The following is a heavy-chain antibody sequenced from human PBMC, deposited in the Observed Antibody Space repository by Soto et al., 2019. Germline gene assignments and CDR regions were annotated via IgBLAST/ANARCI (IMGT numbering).Heavy chain of an antibody. Sequence: SETLSLTCIVSGESISSSSYYWGWIRQPPGKGLEWIGSIYYSGRTYYNPSFKSRVTISIDTSKNQFSLKLSSVTATDTAVYYCARQRTTVVTQAYFDHWGQGTLVTVSS. D-gene: IGHD2-21*02. CDR1: GESISSSSYY. CDR3: ARQRTTVVTQAYFDH. J-gene: IGHJ4*02. CDR2: IYYSGRT. V-gene: IGHV4-39*01.